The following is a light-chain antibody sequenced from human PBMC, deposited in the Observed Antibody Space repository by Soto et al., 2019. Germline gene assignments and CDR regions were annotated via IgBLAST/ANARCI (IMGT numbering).Light chain of an antibody. CDR2: WAS. CDR3: QQYYSTPRT. Sequence: DIVMTQSPDSLAVSLGERATINCKSSQSVLYSSDNKNYLTWYQQKPGQPPKLLIYWASTRESGVPDRFSGSGSGTDFTLTISSLQAEDVDVYYCQQYYSTPRTFGHGSKVDIX. J-gene: IGKJ1*01. CDR1: QSVLYSSDNKNY. V-gene: IGKV4-1*01.